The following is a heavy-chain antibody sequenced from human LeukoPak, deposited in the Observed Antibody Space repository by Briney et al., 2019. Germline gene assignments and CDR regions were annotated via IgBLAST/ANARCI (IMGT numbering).Heavy chain of an antibody. J-gene: IGHJ4*02. CDR3: ARLGGGSYYGETLSLDY. CDR2: ISAYNGNT. V-gene: IGHV1-18*01. Sequence: PGASVKVSCKASGYTFTSYGISWVRQAPGQGLEWMGWISAYNGNTNYAQKLQGRVTMTTDTSTSTAYMELRSLRSEDTAVYYCARLGGGSYYGETLSLDYWGQGTLVTVSS. D-gene: IGHD1-26*01. CDR1: GYTFTSYG.